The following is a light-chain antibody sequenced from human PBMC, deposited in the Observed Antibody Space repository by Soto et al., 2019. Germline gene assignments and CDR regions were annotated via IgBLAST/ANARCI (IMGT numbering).Light chain of an antibody. CDR2: GAS. CDR3: QQYNNWTPPYT. V-gene: IGKV3-15*01. Sequence: EIVMTQSPATLSVSPGERATLSCRASQSVSSNLAWYQQKPGQAPRLLSYGASTRATGIPARFSGSGSGTEFTLTISGRQSEECAFYDRQQYNNWTPPYTCGQGTKLEIK. CDR1: QSVSSN. J-gene: IGKJ2*01.